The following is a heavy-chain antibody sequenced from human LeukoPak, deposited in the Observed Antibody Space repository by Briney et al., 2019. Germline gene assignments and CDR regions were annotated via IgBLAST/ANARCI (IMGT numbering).Heavy chain of an antibody. D-gene: IGHD2-21*01. CDR1: GFTFSTYW. J-gene: IGHJ4*02. Sequence: GGSLRLSCAAYGFTFSTYWMSWVRQAPGKGMEWAATMKEDGSENYYVDFAKGRFTISRDNANNSLYLQMSSLRAEDTAVYYCVPSIPHGIGYWGQGTLVTVSS. CDR3: VPSIPHGIGY. CDR2: MKEDGSEN. V-gene: IGHV3-7*01.